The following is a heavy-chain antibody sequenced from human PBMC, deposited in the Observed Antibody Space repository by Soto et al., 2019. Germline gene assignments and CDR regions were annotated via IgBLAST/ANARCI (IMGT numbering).Heavy chain of an antibody. J-gene: IGHJ4*02. V-gene: IGHV4-30-4*01. CDR1: GGSVDSGNHY. CDR2: IYYGEST. CDR3: AIDMGSAMTTMSFDH. D-gene: IGHD4-17*01. Sequence: QVLVQESGPGLVKPSQTLTLSCTVSGGSVDSGNHYWNWIRQPPGKGLEWIGYIYYGESTYYNPSLKSRATISVDTSQSRFSLRLTSVTAADTAVYYCAIDMGSAMTTMSFDHWGQGTLVTVSS.